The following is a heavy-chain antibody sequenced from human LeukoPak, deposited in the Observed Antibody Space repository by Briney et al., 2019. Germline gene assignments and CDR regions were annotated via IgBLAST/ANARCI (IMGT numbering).Heavy chain of an antibody. Sequence: ASVKVSCKASGYTFTSYYMHWVRQAPGQGLEWMGWINGYNGNTNYAQKLQGRVTMTTDTSTSTAYMELRSLRSDDTAVYYCARGIGQKSADYWGQGTLVTVSS. J-gene: IGHJ4*02. CDR2: INGYNGNT. V-gene: IGHV1-18*04. CDR1: GYTFTSYY. CDR3: ARGIGQKSADY. D-gene: IGHD2/OR15-2a*01.